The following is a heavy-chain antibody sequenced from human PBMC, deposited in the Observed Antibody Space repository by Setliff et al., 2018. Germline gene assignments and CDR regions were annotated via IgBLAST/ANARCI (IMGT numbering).Heavy chain of an antibody. CDR1: GGSISSYS. V-gene: IGHV4-59*08. D-gene: IGHD1-26*01. J-gene: IGHJ6*03. Sequence: LSLTCNVSGGSISSYSWSWIRQAPGKGLEWIGYLYYSGNTNYNPSLRSRVTISVDTVKNQFSLRLSSLTAADTAVYYCARAPDSGTYYNLYPYYNDVWGKGTTVTVSS. CDR2: LYYSGNT. CDR3: ARAPDSGTYYNLYPYYNDV.